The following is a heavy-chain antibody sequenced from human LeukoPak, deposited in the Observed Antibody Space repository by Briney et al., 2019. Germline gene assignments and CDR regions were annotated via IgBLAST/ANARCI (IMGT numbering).Heavy chain of an antibody. D-gene: IGHD3-3*01. CDR1: RFTFSSYG. V-gene: IGHV3-30*02. J-gene: IGHJ4*02. CDR2: IRFDGSNK. Sequence: GGSLRLSCATSRFTFSSYGMHWVRQAPGKGLEWVAFIRFDGSNKFYADSVKGRFTISRDNSKNTMYLQMNSLRGEDTAVYYCAKEAYHNFWSGSFDSWGQGTLVTVSS. CDR3: AKEAYHNFWSGSFDS.